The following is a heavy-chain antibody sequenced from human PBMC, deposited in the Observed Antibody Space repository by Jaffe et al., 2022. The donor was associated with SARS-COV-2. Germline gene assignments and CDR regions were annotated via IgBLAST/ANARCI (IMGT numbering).Heavy chain of an antibody. Sequence: QVQLVESGGGVVQPGRSLRLSCAASGFNPSTYAMHWVRQAPGKGLEWVAIISNDEIKKNYADSVKGRFTISRDHSKNTVYLQMNSLRPEDTAVYYCARDGYSSGRMDGIPLDLWGQGTMVIVSS. CDR2: ISNDEIKK. CDR3: ARDGYSSGRMDGIPLDL. J-gene: IGHJ3*01. V-gene: IGHV3-30*04. CDR1: GFNPSTYA. D-gene: IGHD6-19*01.